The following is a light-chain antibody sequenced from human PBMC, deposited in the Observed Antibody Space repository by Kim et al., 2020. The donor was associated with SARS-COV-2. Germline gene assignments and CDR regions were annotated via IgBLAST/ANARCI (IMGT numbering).Light chain of an antibody. CDR2: GKN. J-gene: IGLJ2*01. V-gene: IGLV3-19*01. CDR1: RLRSYY. Sequence: VTLGHTVRITCQGDRLRSYYATWYQQKPGQAPIVVIYGKNNRPSGIPDRFSGASSGNTASLTIAGTQAGDEADYYCNSRDSNDNVVFGGGTKLTVL. CDR3: NSRDSNDNVV.